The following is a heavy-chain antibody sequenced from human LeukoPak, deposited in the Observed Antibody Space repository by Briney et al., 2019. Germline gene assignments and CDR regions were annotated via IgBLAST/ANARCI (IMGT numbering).Heavy chain of an antibody. CDR1: GGSFSGYY. V-gene: IGHV4-38-2*02. CDR2: IYHSGST. J-gene: IGHJ5*02. D-gene: IGHD7-27*01. Sequence: SETLSLTCAVYGGSFSGYYWGWIRQPPGKGLEWIGSIYHSGSTYYNPSLKSRVTISVDTSKNQFSLKLSSVTAADTAVYYCARDTFTNWGYHFDPWGQGTLVTVSS. CDR3: ARDTFTNWGYHFDP.